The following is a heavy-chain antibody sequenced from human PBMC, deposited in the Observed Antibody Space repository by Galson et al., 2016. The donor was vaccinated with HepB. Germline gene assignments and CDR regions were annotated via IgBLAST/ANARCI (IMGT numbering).Heavy chain of an antibody. D-gene: IGHD4-23*01. CDR3: ARIHGGSDFQL. CDR2: XXPSXXXI. Sequence: SVKVSCKASGYTFTXXXIHXXXQAXXXGLXXMGXXXPSXXXIXXXQKXXGRVTVTRDTSTTTVXMELSTLRPEDTAXXYCARIHGGSDFQLWGRGTLVTVSS. CDR1: GYTFTXXX. J-gene: IGHJ1*01. V-gene: IGHV1-46*01.